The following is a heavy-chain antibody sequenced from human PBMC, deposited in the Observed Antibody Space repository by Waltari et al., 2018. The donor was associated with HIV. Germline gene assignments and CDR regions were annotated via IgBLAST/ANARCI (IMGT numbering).Heavy chain of an antibody. Sequence: QLLESGGGLVEPGGSLRLSCAASGFIFTDFAMDWVRQAPGKGLGLVSAFRGGCETVYADSVKCLFTISRDNYKNTLYLQMNSLRADDAAVYYCVKDSGRAADVFDLWGQGTMVTVSS. V-gene: IGHV3-23*01. CDR1: GFIFTDFA. J-gene: IGHJ3*01. CDR3: VKDSGRAADVFDL. D-gene: IGHD3-10*01. CDR2: FRGGCET.